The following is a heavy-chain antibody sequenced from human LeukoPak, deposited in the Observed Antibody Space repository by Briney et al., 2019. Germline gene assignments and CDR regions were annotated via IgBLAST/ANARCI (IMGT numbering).Heavy chain of an antibody. CDR2: INHSGST. CDR3: ARDIVVVTATPGSLDY. D-gene: IGHD2-21*02. CDR1: GGSFSGYY. J-gene: IGHJ4*02. Sequence: SETLSLTCAVYGGSFSGYYWSWIRQPPGKGLEWIGEINHSGSTNYNPSLKSRVTISVDTSKNQFSLKLSSVTAADTAVYYCARDIVVVTATPGSLDYWGQGTLVTVSS. V-gene: IGHV4-34*01.